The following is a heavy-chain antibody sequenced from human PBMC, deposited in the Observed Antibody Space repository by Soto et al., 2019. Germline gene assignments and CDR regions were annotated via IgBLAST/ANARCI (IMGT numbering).Heavy chain of an antibody. Sequence: EVQLVESGGGLVQPGGSLRLSCAASGFTFSSYSMNWVRQAPGKGLEWVSSISSSSSYIYYADSVKGRFTISRDNAKNSLYLQMNSLRAEDTAVYYCAREGGGTAGSYYYYGMDVWGQGTTVTVSS. CDR2: ISSSSSYI. D-gene: IGHD6-13*01. CDR1: GFTFSSYS. CDR3: AREGGGTAGSYYYYGMDV. J-gene: IGHJ6*02. V-gene: IGHV3-21*01.